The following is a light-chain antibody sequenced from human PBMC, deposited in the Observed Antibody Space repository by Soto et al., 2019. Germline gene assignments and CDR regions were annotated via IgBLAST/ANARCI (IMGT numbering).Light chain of an antibody. Sequence: SSELTQPPSVSVSPGQTASITCSGDKWGDKYACWYQQKPGQSPVLVIYQDSKRPSGIPERFSGSNSENTATLTISGTQAMDEADYYCQAWDSSTVVFGGGTKLTVL. CDR2: QDS. CDR3: QAWDSSTVV. V-gene: IGLV3-1*01. J-gene: IGLJ2*01. CDR1: KWGDKY.